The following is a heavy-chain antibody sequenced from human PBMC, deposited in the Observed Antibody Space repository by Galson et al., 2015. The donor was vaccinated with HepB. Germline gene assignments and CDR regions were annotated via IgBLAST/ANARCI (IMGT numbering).Heavy chain of an antibody. CDR1: GFTFSGYS. V-gene: IGHV3-21*06. CDR2: ITSNGSFI. J-gene: IGHJ5*02. D-gene: IGHD4-17*01. CDR3: ARSDYDDDVFENWLDP. Sequence: SLRLSCAASGFTFSGYSMNWVRQTPGKGLEWVSTITSNGSFIYYAASVKGRFTISRDNAKNSLYLHMNSLRAEDTAVYYCARSDYDDDVFENWLDPWGQGTLVTVSS.